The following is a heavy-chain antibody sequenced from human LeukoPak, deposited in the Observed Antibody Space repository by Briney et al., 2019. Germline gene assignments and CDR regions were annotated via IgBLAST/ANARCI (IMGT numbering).Heavy chain of an antibody. V-gene: IGHV1-8*02. Sequence: GASVKVSCKASGYTFTSYGISWVRQATGQGLEWMGWMNPNSGNTGYAQKFQGRVTMTRNTSISTAYTELSSLRSEDTAVYYCARSSGAARRRRYFDYWGQGTLVTVSS. CDR1: GYTFTSYG. CDR3: ARSSGAARRRRYFDY. D-gene: IGHD6-6*01. J-gene: IGHJ4*02. CDR2: MNPNSGNT.